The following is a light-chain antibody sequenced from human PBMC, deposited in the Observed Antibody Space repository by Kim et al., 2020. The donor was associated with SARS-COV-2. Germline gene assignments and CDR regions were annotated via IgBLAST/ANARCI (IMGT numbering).Light chain of an antibody. Sequence: ASTGDRVTITCRARESVSSYLAWYQQKPGRAPDLLIYGASTLQRGVPSRFSGSGSGTEFSLTIRYLQSEDFATYYCQHYYTYPFTFGPGTKVDIK. CDR1: ESVSSY. V-gene: IGKV1-8*01. CDR2: GAS. CDR3: QHYYTYPFT. J-gene: IGKJ3*01.